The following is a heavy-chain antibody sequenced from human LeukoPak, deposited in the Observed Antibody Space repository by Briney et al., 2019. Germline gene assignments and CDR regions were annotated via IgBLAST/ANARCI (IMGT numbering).Heavy chain of an antibody. D-gene: IGHD3-3*01. CDR1: GYTFTSYG. J-gene: IGHJ4*02. V-gene: IGHV1-18*01. Sequence: ASVKVSCKASGYTFTSYGISWVRQAPGQGLEWMGWISAYNGNTNYAQKLQGRVTMTTDTSTSTAYMELRSLRSDDTAVYYCARDPGYDFWSGYYPHYFDCWGQGTLVTVSS. CDR3: ARDPGYDFWSGYYPHYFDC. CDR2: ISAYNGNT.